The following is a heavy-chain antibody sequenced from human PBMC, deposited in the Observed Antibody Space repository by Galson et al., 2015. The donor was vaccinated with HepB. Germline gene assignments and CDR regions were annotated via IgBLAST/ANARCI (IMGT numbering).Heavy chain of an antibody. CDR1: GGSISSYY. Sequence: ETLSLTCTVSGGSISSYYWSWIRQPAGKGLEWIGRIYTSGSTNYNPSLKSRVTMSVDTSKNQFSLKLSSVTAADTAVYYCARQTKAVRAHSYYYYGMDVWGQGTTVTVSS. J-gene: IGHJ6*02. CDR3: ARQTKAVRAHSYYYYGMDV. CDR2: IYTSGST. D-gene: IGHD6-19*01. V-gene: IGHV4-4*07.